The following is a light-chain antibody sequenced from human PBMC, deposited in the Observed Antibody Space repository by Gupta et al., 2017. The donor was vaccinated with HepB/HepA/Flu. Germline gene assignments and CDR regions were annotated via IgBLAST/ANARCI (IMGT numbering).Light chain of an antibody. CDR3: QQYYSYST. V-gene: IGKV1-5*03. CDR2: KAS. J-gene: IGKJ1*01. CDR1: QSISNN. Sequence: DIQMTQSPSTLSASVGGRVTITCRASQSISNNLAWYQQKPGKAPKLLIYKASSSEDGVPSRFSGSGSGTEFTLTINSLQPDDFATYHCQQYYSYSTFGQGTKLEIE.